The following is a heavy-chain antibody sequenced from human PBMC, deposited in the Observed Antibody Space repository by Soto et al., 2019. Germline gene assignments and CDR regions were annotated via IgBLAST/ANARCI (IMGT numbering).Heavy chain of an antibody. V-gene: IGHV1-69*13. D-gene: IGHD3-10*01. CDR3: ARDPITMVRGVIIRDYYYYYGMDV. CDR1: GGTFSSYA. CDR2: IIPIFGTA. Sequence: SVKVSCKASGGTFSSYAISWVRQAPGQGLEWMGGIIPIFGTANYAQKFQGRVTITADESTSTAYMELSSLRSEDTAVYYCARDPITMVRGVIIRDYYYYYGMDVWGQGTTVTVSS. J-gene: IGHJ6*02.